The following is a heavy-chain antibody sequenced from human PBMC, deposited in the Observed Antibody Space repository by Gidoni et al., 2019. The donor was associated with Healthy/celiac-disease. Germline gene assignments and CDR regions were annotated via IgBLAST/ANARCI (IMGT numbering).Heavy chain of an antibody. Sequence: QVQLVESGGGVVQPGRSLGLSCAGSGVTYSSYAMHWVRQAPGKGLEWVAVISYDGSNKYYADSVKGRFTISRDNSKNTLYLQMNSLRAEDTAVYYCARDFSAAGTVYWGQGTLVTVSS. CDR2: ISYDGSNK. V-gene: IGHV3-30-3*01. CDR1: GVTYSSYA. J-gene: IGHJ4*02. D-gene: IGHD6-13*01. CDR3: ARDFSAAGTVY.